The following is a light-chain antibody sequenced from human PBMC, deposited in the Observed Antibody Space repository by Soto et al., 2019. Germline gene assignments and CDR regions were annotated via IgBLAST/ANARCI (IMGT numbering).Light chain of an antibody. CDR1: QSVSSN. Sequence: EIVMTQSPATLSVSPGERATLSCRASQSVSSNLAWYQQKPGQPPRLLIYGASTRATGIPDRFSGSGSGTEFTLTISRLQSEDFAVYYCLQYNNWPPFTFGPGTKVDIK. CDR2: GAS. CDR3: LQYNNWPPFT. J-gene: IGKJ3*01. V-gene: IGKV3-15*01.